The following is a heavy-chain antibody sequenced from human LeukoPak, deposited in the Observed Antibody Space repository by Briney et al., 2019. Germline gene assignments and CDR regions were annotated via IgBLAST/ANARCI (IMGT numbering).Heavy chain of an antibody. J-gene: IGHJ4*02. V-gene: IGHV4-59*08. Sequence: PSETLSLTCTVSGGSISSYYWSWIRQPPGKGLEWIGYIYYSGSTNYNPSLKSRVTISVDTSKNQFSLKLSSVTAADTAVYYCARSQHSSGYPYYFDYWGQGTLVTVPS. CDR1: GGSISSYY. D-gene: IGHD3-22*01. CDR3: ARSQHSSGYPYYFDY. CDR2: IYYSGST.